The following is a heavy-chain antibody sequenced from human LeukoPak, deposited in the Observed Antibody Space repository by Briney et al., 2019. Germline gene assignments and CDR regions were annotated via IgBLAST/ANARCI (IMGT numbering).Heavy chain of an antibody. CDR3: ARDGHCSSTSCPS. V-gene: IGHV1-69*04. Sequence: SVKVSCKASGGTFSSYTISWVRQAPGQGLEWMGRIIPSLGIANYAQKFQGRVTITADKPTSTAYMELSSLRSEDTAVYYCARDGHCSSTSCPSWGQGTLVTVSS. CDR2: IIPSLGIA. CDR1: GGTFSSYT. D-gene: IGHD2-2*01. J-gene: IGHJ5*02.